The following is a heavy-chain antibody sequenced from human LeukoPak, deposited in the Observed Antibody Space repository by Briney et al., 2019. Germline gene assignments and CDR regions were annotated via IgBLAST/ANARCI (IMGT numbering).Heavy chain of an antibody. J-gene: IGHJ4*02. V-gene: IGHV1-69*04. CDR1: GGTFSSYA. CDR3: ARFDSSGYFDY. D-gene: IGHD3-22*01. Sequence: EASVTVSCKASGGTFSSYAISWVRPAPGQGLEWVGRIIPILGIANYAQKFQGRVTITADKSTSTAYMELSSLRSEDTAVYYCARFDSSGYFDYWGQGTLVTVSS. CDR2: IIPILGIA.